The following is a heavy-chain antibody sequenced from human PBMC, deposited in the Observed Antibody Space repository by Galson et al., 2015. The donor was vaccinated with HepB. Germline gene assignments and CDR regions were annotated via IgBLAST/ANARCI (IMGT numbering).Heavy chain of an antibody. D-gene: IGHD6-19*01. J-gene: IGHJ4*02. CDR1: GFTFSSYA. Sequence: SLRLSCADSGFTFSSYAMSWVRQAPGKGLQWVSTISDGGIRTLYADSVKGRFTISRDNSKDTLYLQMNSLRAEDTAVYYRARIVAVATAYWGQGTLVTVSS. CDR3: ARIVAVATAY. V-gene: IGHV3-23*01. CDR2: ISDGGIRT.